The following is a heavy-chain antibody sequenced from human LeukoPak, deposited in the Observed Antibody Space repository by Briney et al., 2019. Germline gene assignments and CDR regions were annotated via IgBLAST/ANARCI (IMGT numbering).Heavy chain of an antibody. D-gene: IGHD3-10*01. CDR3: VRDRELNY. V-gene: IGHV4-59*01. J-gene: IGHJ4*02. CDR2: IYYSGST. CDR1: GGSISSYY. Sequence: SETLSLTCTVSGGSISSYYWSWIRQPPGKGLEWIGYIYYSGSTDYNPSLKSRVTISADTSKNQFSLRLSSVTAADTAVYYCVRDRELNYWGQGTLVTVSS.